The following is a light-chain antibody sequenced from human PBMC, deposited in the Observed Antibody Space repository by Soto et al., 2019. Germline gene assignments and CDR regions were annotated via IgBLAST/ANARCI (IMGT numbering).Light chain of an antibody. CDR2: SSN. CDR3: AAWDDSLNGPVV. CDR1: SSNIGRYS. V-gene: IGLV1-44*01. J-gene: IGLJ2*01. Sequence: QSVLTQPPSASGTPGQRVTISCSGASSNIGRYSVNWYQHLPGTAHKLLIYSSNQRPSGVPDRFSGSKSGTSASLAISGLQSEDEADYYCAAWDDSLNGPVVFGGGTKLTVL.